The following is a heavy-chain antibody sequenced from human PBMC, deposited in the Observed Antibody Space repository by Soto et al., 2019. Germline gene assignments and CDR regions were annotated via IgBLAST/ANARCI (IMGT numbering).Heavy chain of an antibody. J-gene: IGHJ6*02. V-gene: IGHV4-30-2*01. CDR3: ARGAMAVAGKDYYYDGMDV. Sequence: TLSLTCAVSGGSISSGGYSWSWIRQPPGKGLEGIGYIYHSGSTYYNLSLKSRVTISVDRSKNQFSLKLSSVTAADTAVYYCARGAMAVAGKDYYYDGMDVWGQGTTVTVSS. CDR2: IYHSGST. D-gene: IGHD6-19*01. CDR1: GGSISSGGYS.